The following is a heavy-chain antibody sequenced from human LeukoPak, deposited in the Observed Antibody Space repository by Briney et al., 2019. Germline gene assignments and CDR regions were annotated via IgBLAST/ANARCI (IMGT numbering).Heavy chain of an antibody. D-gene: IGHD3-22*01. Sequence: PGGSLRLSCSVSGFTFSSYAMHWVRQAPGKGLEYVSGISSNGGNTYYADSAKGRLTISRDNAKNSLYLQMNSLRAEDTAVYYCARDDSSGYFDYWGQGTLVTVSS. J-gene: IGHJ4*02. V-gene: IGHV3-64*04. CDR3: ARDDSSGYFDY. CDR1: GFTFSSYA. CDR2: ISSNGGNT.